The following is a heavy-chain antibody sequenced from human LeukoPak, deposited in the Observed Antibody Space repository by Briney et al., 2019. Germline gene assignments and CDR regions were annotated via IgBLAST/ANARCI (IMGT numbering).Heavy chain of an antibody. D-gene: IGHD2-21*01. CDR1: GFTFTSYA. J-gene: IGHJ4*02. CDR2: ISYDGSNE. CDR3: AKSAVIIGYFDY. Sequence: PGGSLRLSCAASGFTFTSYAMHWVRQTPGKGLEWVAVISYDGSNEYYADSVEGRFSISRDNSKNTLFLQMDSLRTEDTAMYFCAKSAVIIGYFDYWGQGTLVTVSS. V-gene: IGHV3-30*18.